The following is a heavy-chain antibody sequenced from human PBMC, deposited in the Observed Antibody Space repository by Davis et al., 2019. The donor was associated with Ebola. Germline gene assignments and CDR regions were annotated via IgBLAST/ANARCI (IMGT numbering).Heavy chain of an antibody. CDR1: GYTFTSYG. V-gene: IGHV1-18*04. J-gene: IGHJ6*03. CDR2: ISAYNGNT. D-gene: IGHD1-1*01. CDR3: AREKGGNWNTGYMDV. Sequence: ASVKVSCKASGYTFTSYGISWVRQAPGQGLEWMGWISAYNGNTNYAQKLQGRVTMTTDTSTSTAYMELRSLRSDDTAVYYCAREKGGNWNTGYMDVWGKGTTVTVSS.